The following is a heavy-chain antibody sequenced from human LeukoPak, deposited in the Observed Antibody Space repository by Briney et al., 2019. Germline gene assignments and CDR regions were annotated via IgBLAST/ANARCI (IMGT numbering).Heavy chain of an antibody. V-gene: IGHV4-39*01. D-gene: IGHD2-2*01. Sequence: SETLSLTCTVSGGSISSSSYYWGWYRQPPGMALEWIGTTYYSGSTYYNPSLKSRVTISVDTAKNQFSLNLSSVTAADTAVYYCARRREYHTFDYWGQGTLVTVSS. CDR1: GGSISSSSYY. CDR3: ARRREYHTFDY. CDR2: TYYSGST. J-gene: IGHJ4*02.